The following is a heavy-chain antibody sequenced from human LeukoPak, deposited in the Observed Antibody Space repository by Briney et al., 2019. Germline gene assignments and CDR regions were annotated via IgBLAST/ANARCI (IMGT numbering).Heavy chain of an antibody. Sequence: GGSLRLSCAASGFIFSDYYVTWLRQAPGKGLEWISYISETGTTIHYADSVKGRFTVSRDNTKNSLYLQMNSLRVEDTAVYYCAIRTARDIWGQGTMVTVSS. CDR1: GFIFSDYY. J-gene: IGHJ3*02. V-gene: IGHV3-11*04. CDR3: AIRTARDI. CDR2: ISETGTTI.